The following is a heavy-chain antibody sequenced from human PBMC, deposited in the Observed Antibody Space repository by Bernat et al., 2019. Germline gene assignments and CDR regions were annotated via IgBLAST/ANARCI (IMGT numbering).Heavy chain of an antibody. V-gene: IGHV4-59*01. CDR2: IYYSGST. J-gene: IGHJ6*03. CDR1: GGSISSYY. CDR3: AGATYYDFWSGYYTGGFDVYYMDV. Sequence: QVQLQESGPGLVKPSETLSLTCTVSGGSISSYYWSWIRQPPGKGLEWIGYIYYSGSTNYNPSLKSRVTISVDTSKNQFSLKLSSVTAADTAVYYCAGATYYDFWSGYYTGGFDVYYMDVWGKGTTVTVSS. D-gene: IGHD3-3*01.